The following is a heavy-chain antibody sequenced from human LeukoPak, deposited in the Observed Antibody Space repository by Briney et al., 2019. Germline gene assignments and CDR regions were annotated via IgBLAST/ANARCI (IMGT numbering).Heavy chain of an antibody. V-gene: IGHV1-46*01. Sequence: ASVKVIRRASGYTFTSYYMQWVRQAPGQGLEWMEIINPSGGSTSYAQKFQGRVTMTRDTSTSTVYMELSSLRSEDTAVYYCARDPHSSSWYDYWGEGNLLTVSP. CDR2: INPSGGST. J-gene: IGHJ4*02. CDR1: GYTFTSYY. D-gene: IGHD6-13*01. CDR3: ARDPHSSSWYDY.